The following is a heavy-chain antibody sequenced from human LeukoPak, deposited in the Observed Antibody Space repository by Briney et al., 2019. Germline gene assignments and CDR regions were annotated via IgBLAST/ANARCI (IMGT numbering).Heavy chain of an antibody. V-gene: IGHV3-23*01. J-gene: IGHJ4*02. CDR3: AKEGIVGAFDY. D-gene: IGHD1-26*01. CDR1: GFTFDDYA. CDR2: ISGSGGST. Sequence: GGSLRLSCAASGFTFDDYAMHWVRQGPGKGLEWVSAISGSGGSTYYADSVKGRFTISRDNYKNTLYLQMNSLRAEDTAVYYCAKEGIVGAFDYWGQGTLVTVSS.